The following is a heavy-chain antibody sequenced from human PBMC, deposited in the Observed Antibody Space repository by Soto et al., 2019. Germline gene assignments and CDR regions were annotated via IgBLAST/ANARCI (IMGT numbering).Heavy chain of an antibody. CDR3: ARGELEPGTGFDP. CDR2: IYYSGST. CDR1: GGSVSSGSYY. V-gene: IGHV4-61*01. Sequence: SETLSLTCTVSGGSVSSGSYYRSWIRQPPGKGLEWIGYIYYSGSTNYNPSLKSRVTISVDTSKNQFSLKLSSVTAADTAVYYCARGELEPGTGFDPWGQGTLVTVSS. D-gene: IGHD1-1*01. J-gene: IGHJ5*02.